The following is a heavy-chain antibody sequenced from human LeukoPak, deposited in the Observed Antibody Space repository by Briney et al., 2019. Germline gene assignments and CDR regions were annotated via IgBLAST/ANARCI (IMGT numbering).Heavy chain of an antibody. Sequence: PGGSLRLSCAASGXTVSSNYMSWVRQAPGKGLEWVSVIYSDVSTYYADSVRGRFTISRDNSKNTLYLQMNSLRAEDTAVYYCAKDTTGFWGQGTLVTVSS. CDR3: AKDTTGF. CDR1: GXTVSSNY. D-gene: IGHD4-17*01. J-gene: IGHJ4*02. V-gene: IGHV3-53*05. CDR2: IYSDVST.